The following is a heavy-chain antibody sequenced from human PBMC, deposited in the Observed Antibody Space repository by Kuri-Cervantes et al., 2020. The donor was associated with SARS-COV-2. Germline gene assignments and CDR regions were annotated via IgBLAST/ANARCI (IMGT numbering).Heavy chain of an antibody. Sequence: GGSLRLSCAASGFTFSSYAMSWVRQAPGKGLEWVSAISGSGGSTYYADSVKGRFTISRDNSKNTLYLQMNSLRAEDTAVYYCARESSGGSGSFYYYGMDVWGQGTTVTVSS. D-gene: IGHD3-10*01. CDR1: GFTFSSYA. J-gene: IGHJ6*02. V-gene: IGHV3-23*01. CDR2: ISGSGGST. CDR3: ARESSGGSGSFYYYGMDV.